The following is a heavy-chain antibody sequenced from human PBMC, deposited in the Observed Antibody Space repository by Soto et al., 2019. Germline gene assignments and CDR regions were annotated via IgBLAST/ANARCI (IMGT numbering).Heavy chain of an antibody. D-gene: IGHD6-13*01. V-gene: IGHV1-69*06. CDR1: GGTFSSYA. CDR2: IIPIFGTA. J-gene: IGHJ6*02. Sequence: QVQLVQSGAEVKKPGSSVKVSCKASGGTFSSYAISWVRQAPGQGLEWMGGIIPIFGTANYAQKFQGRVMITADKSTSTAYMELSRLRSEDTAVYYCARVLAAAGSYYYGMDVWGQGTTVTVSS. CDR3: ARVLAAAGSYYYGMDV.